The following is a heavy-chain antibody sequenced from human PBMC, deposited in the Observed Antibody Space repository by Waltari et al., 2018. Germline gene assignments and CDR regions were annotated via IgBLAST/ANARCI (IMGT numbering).Heavy chain of an antibody. D-gene: IGHD2-15*01. V-gene: IGHV1-69*04. CDR3: AREDTVVTETGAFDI. CDR2: IIPILGIA. CDR1: GGPFSNYS. J-gene: IGHJ3*02. Sequence: QVQLVQSGAAVKKPGSSVKVSCKASGGPFSNYSIGWGRQAPGQGLEWMGRIIPILGIANYAQKFQGRVTITADKSTSTAYMELSSLRSEDTAVHYCAREDTVVTETGAFDIWGQGTMVTVSS.